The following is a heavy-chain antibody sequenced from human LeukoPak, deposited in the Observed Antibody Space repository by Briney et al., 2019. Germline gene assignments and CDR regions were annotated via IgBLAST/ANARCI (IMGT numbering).Heavy chain of an antibody. CDR3: ARAVGSSESNWFDP. CDR1: GGSISRDNYY. CDR2: IYASGSA. V-gene: IGHV4-61*02. Sequence: SETLSLTCTVSGGSISRDNYYWSWIRQPAGKGLEWIGRIYASGSANYNPSLKSRVTISVDTSKNQFSLKLSSVTATDTAVYYCARAVGSSESNWFDPWGQGTLDSVSS. D-gene: IGHD1-26*01. J-gene: IGHJ5*02.